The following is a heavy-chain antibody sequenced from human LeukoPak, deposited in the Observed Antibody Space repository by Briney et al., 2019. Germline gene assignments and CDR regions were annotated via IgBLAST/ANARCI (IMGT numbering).Heavy chain of an antibody. CDR2: IYYSGST. CDR3: ARHYSSSWLPYAFDI. J-gene: IGHJ3*02. V-gene: IGHV4-59*08. CDR1: GGSISSYY. Sequence: SETLSLTCTVSGGSISSYYWSWIRQPPGKGLEWIGYIYYSGSTNYNPSLKSRVTISVDTSKNQFSLKLSSVTAADTAVYYCARHYSSSWLPYAFDIWGQGTMVTVPS. D-gene: IGHD6-13*01.